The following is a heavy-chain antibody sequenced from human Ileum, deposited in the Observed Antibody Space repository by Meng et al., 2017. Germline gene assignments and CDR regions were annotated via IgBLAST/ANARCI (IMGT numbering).Heavy chain of an antibody. CDR3: ARTYNTPFFDS. Sequence: VERQVLGPALVRPSETLSLSCTVSGASVNFGLYFWSWIRQSPGKTLEWIGHTYYTGLTNYNPSLKSRVAISLDASKNQFSLKLNSVSAADSAVYFCARTYNTPFFDSWGQGTLVTVSS. CDR2: TYYTGLT. CDR1: GASVNFGLYF. J-gene: IGHJ4*02. D-gene: IGHD1-14*01. V-gene: IGHV4-61*01.